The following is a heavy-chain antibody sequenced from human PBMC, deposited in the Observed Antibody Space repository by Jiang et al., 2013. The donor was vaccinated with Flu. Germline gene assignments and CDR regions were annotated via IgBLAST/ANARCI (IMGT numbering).Heavy chain of an antibody. CDR3: AKVKSEGDYDFWSGSSVYWYFDL. J-gene: IGHJ2*01. CDR1: GFTFSSYA. D-gene: IGHD3-3*01. CDR2: ISAGGSSK. Sequence: VQLLESGGGLAQPGGSLRLSCAASGFTFSSYAVSWVRQAPGKGLEWVSSISAGGSSKFHADSVMGRFTISRDNSKNTLYLQMNSLRAEDTAVYYCAKVKSEGDYDFWSGSSVYWYFDLWGRGTLVTVSS. V-gene: IGHV3-23*01.